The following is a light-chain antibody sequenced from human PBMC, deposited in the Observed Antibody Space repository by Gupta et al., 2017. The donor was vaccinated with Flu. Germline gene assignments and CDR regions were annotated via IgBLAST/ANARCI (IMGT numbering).Light chain of an antibody. CDR1: SSNIGAGYD. Sequence: SCTGSSSNIGAGYDVHWYQQVPGRAPKVLIYGSSNRPSGVPDRFFGSKSGISASLAITGLQAEDEADYYCQSYDTSLSGWVFGGGTKVTAL. CDR2: GSS. J-gene: IGLJ3*02. CDR3: QSYDTSLSGWV. V-gene: IGLV1-40*01.